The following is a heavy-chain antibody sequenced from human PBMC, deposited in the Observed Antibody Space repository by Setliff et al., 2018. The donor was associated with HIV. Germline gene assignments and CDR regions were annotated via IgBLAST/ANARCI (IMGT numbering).Heavy chain of an antibody. D-gene: IGHD1-7*01. Sequence: GGSLRLSCAASGFRFRSYWMSWVRQAPGKGLEWVSYITGSSDTIYYADSVKGRFTTSRDNAKNSLYLQMNTLRAEDTAVYYCAREGITGTTLHPYWGQGTLVTVSS. CDR1: GFRFRSYW. CDR3: AREGITGTTLHPY. J-gene: IGHJ4*02. V-gene: IGHV3-48*04. CDR2: ITGSSDTI.